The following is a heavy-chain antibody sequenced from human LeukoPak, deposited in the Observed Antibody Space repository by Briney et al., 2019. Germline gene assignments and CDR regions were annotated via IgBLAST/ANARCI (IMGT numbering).Heavy chain of an antibody. V-gene: IGHV1-2*02. D-gene: IGHD6-13*01. CDR1: GYTFTGYY. Sequence: ASVTVSCKASGYTFTGYYMHWVRQAPGQGLEWMGWINPNSGGTNYAQKFQGRVTMTRDTSISTAYMELSRLRSDDTAVYYCARVLSIAGAGQLLNYLGQRTLVTVSS. J-gene: IGHJ4*02. CDR2: INPNSGGT. CDR3: ARVLSIAGAGQLLNY.